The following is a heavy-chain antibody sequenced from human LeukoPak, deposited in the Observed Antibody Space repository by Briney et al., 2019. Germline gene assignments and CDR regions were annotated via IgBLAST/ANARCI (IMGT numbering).Heavy chain of an antibody. CDR2: IYYSGST. CDR1: GGSISSSSYY. D-gene: IGHD3-22*01. J-gene: IGHJ4*02. V-gene: IGHV4-39*07. Sequence: SETLSLTCTVSGGSISSSSYYWGWIRQPPGKGLEWIGSIYYSGSTYYNPSLKSRVTISVDTSKNQFSLKLSSVTAADTAVYYCARDPYYYDSSGPDYWGQGTLVTVSS. CDR3: ARDPYYYDSSGPDY.